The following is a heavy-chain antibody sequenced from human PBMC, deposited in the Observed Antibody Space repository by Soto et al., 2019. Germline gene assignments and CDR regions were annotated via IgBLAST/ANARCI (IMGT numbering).Heavy chain of an antibody. CDR2: IGGDGNT. V-gene: IGHV3-23*01. Sequence: PGGSLRLSCAASGFTFSSNAMSWVRQAPGKGLEWVSAIGGDGNTYYAGSVKGRFTISRDNSKNTLYLQMNSLRAEDTAVYYCAREAYGDYQDAFDIWGQGTMVTVSS. J-gene: IGHJ3*02. CDR3: AREAYGDYQDAFDI. D-gene: IGHD4-17*01. CDR1: GFTFSSNA.